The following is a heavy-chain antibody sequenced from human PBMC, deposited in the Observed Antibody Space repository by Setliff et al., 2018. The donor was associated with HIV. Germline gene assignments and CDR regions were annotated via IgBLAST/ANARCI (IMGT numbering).Heavy chain of an antibody. CDR2: IYTSGST. CDR1: GGSLSSYY. Sequence: LSLPCTVSGGSLSSYYWSWIRQPAGKGLEWIGRIYTSGSTNYNPSLKSRVTMSVDTSKNQFSLKLSSVTAADTAVYYCARDLVGATVGFDYWGQGTLVTVSS. J-gene: IGHJ4*02. V-gene: IGHV4-4*07. CDR3: ARDLVGATVGFDY. D-gene: IGHD1-26*01.